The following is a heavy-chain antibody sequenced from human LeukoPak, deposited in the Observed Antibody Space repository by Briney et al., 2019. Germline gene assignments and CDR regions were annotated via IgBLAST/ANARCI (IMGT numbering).Heavy chain of an antibody. V-gene: IGHV4-59*01. CDR1: GGSISSYY. Sequence: SETLSLTCTVSGGSISSYYWSWIRQPPGKGLEWIGYIYYSGSTNYNPSLKSRVTISVDTSKNQFSLKLSSVTAADTAVYYCARDTRNYYCYYMDVWGKGTTVTVSS. J-gene: IGHJ6*03. CDR2: IYYSGST. D-gene: IGHD6-6*01. CDR3: ARDTRNYYCYYMDV.